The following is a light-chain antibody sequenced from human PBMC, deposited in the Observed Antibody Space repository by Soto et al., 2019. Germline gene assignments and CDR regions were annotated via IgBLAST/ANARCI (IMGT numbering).Light chain of an antibody. CDR1: QAITNN. CDR2: QES. V-gene: IGKV1-9*01. J-gene: IGKJ1*01. CDR3: HQRQSWPRT. Sequence: DIQLTQSPVFLSASVGDRVTITCRASQAITNNLAWYQQKPGKPPRLLIYQESTLQSGVPSRFSGSKSGTQFTLTIDSLQPEDFALYYCHQRQSWPRTFGQGTKVDI.